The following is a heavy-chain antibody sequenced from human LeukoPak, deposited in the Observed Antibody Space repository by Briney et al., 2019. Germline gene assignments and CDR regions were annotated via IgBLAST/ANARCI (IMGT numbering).Heavy chain of an antibody. CDR2: IYPGDSDT. J-gene: IGHJ4*02. CDR1: GYNFSTYW. V-gene: IGHV5-51*01. D-gene: IGHD1-26*01. CDR3: ASLQNTVGGGRHFDH. Sequence: GESLKISCKGSGYNFSTYWIGWVRQMPGKGLEWMGIIYPGDSDTRNSPSFQGQVSFSVDTSINTAYLQWSSLKASDTAMYYCASLQNTVGGGRHFDHWGQGTLVTVSS.